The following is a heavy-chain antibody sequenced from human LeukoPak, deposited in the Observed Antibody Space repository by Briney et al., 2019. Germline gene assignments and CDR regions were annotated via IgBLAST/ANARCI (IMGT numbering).Heavy chain of an antibody. CDR3: ATYYYDSSGFQFDY. CDR2: ISAYNGNT. CDR1: GYTFTSYG. V-gene: IGHV1-18*01. Sequence: ASVKVSCKASGYTFTSYGISWVRQAPGQGLEWMGWISAYNGNTNYAQKLQGRVTMTPNTSTSTAYMELRSLRSHDTAVYYCATYYYDSSGFQFDYWGQGTLVTVSS. D-gene: IGHD3-22*01. J-gene: IGHJ4*02.